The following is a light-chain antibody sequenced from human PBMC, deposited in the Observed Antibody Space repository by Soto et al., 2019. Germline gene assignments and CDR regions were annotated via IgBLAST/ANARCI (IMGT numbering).Light chain of an antibody. Sequence: EIVLTQSPGTLSLSPGARATLSCRASQSVASSFIAWVQQKPGQPPRLLIYTASSRAPGIPDRFTASGSGTDFTLTISRLEPEDFAVYYCHKYGPSPLTFGGGTKVEI. CDR1: QSVASSF. CDR2: TAS. V-gene: IGKV3-20*01. J-gene: IGKJ4*01. CDR3: HKYGPSPLT.